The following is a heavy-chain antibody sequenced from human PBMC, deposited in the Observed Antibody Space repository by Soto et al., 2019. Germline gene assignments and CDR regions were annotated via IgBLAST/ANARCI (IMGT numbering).Heavy chain of an antibody. CDR1: GYAFTTYG. D-gene: IGHD1-1*01. V-gene: IGHV1-18*01. J-gene: IGHJ4*02. CDR2: ISAHNGNT. CDR3: ARGRYGDY. Sequence: QVHLVQSGAEVKKPGASVTVSCKGSGYAFTTYGITWVRQATGQGLEWMGWISAHNGNTNYAQKLQGRVTVTRDTSTSTAYMELRSLRSDDTAVYYCARGRYGDYWGQGALVTVSS.